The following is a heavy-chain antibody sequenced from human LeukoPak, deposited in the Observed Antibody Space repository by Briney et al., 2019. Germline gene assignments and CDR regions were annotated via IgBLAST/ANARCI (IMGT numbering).Heavy chain of an antibody. Sequence: GGSLRLSCTASGFTFRDYYMTWNRQAPGKGLEWVAFIRYDGSNKYYADSVKGRFTISRDNSKNTLYLQMNSLRAEDTAVYYCAKEGIAVAAFDYWGQGTLVTVSS. CDR3: AKEGIAVAAFDY. V-gene: IGHV3-30*02. D-gene: IGHD6-19*01. J-gene: IGHJ4*02. CDR2: IRYDGSNK. CDR1: GFTFRDYY.